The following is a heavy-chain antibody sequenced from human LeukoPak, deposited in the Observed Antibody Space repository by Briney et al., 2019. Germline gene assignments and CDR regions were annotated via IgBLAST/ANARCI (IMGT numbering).Heavy chain of an antibody. V-gene: IGHV4-34*01. J-gene: IGHJ5*02. CDR2: INHSGST. Sequence: PSETLSLTCAVYGGSFSGYYWSWIHQPPGKGLEWIGEINHSGSTNYNPSLKSRVTISVDTSKNQFSLKLSSVTAADTAVYYCARDWRRLDPPGGFDPWGQGTLVTVSS. D-gene: IGHD1-1*01. CDR1: GGSFSGYY. CDR3: ARDWRRLDPPGGFDP.